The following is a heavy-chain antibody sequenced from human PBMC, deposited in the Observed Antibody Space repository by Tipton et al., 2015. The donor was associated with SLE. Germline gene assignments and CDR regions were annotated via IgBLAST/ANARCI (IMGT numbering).Heavy chain of an antibody. V-gene: IGHV4-39*07. CDR2: FAHSGSS. Sequence: GLVKPSETLSLSCTLSGGSIRDSNYYWGWIRQPPGKGLEWIGSFAHSGSSFYNPSLKSRVSISSDTSRNEFSLRLNSVTAADTAVYYCARGGLTLFGMVTSDYWGQGTLVTVSS. CDR3: ARGGLTLFGMVTSDY. CDR1: GGSIRDSNYY. D-gene: IGHD3-3*01. J-gene: IGHJ4*02.